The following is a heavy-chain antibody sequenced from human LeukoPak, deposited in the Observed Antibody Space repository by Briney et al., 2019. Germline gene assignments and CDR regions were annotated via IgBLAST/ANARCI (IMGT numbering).Heavy chain of an antibody. CDR2: IYHSGST. D-gene: IGHD6-13*01. J-gene: IGHJ4*02. Sequence: SQTLSLTCAVSGGSISSGGYSWSWIRQPPGKGLEWIGYIYHSGSTYYNPSLKSRVTISVDRSKNQFSLKLSSVTAADTAVYYCARVRGLYSSSWYLDYWGQGTLVTVSS. CDR1: GGSISSGGYS. V-gene: IGHV4-30-2*01. CDR3: ARVRGLYSSSWYLDY.